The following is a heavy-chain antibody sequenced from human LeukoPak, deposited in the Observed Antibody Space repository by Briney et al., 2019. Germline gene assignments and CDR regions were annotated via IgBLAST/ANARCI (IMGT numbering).Heavy chain of an antibody. CDR3: ARLGEHSSSWSPVTNYLDY. V-gene: IGHV4-38-2*02. CDR1: GYSISSGYY. J-gene: IGHJ4*02. Sequence: KPSGPLSPTCTVSGYSISSGYYWGWIRQPPGKGLEWLGSIYHSGSTYYNPPLKSRVTISVDTSKNHFSLKLSSVTAADTAVYYRARLGEHSSSWSPVTNYLDYWGQGTLVTVSS. D-gene: IGHD6-13*01. CDR2: IYHSGST.